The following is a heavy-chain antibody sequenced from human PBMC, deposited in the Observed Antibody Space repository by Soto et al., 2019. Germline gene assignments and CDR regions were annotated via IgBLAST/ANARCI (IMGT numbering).Heavy chain of an antibody. CDR3: AKDDLGAPDV. Sequence: QVQLVESGGGVVQPGRSLRLSCAASGFTFSSYGMHWVRQAPGKGLEWVAVISYDGSNKYYADSVKGRFTISRDNSKNTMYLHMNILSAEDTAVYYCAKDDLGAPDVWGQGTTVTVSS. V-gene: IGHV3-30*18. CDR1: GFTFSSYG. CDR2: ISYDGSNK. J-gene: IGHJ6*02.